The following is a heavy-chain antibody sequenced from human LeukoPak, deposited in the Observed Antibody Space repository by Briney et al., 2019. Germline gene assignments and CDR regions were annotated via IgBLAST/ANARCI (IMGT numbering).Heavy chain of an antibody. D-gene: IGHD2-2*01. Sequence: GGSLRLSCAASGFTFSSYGMHWVRQAPGKGLEWVAVIWCDGSNKYYADSVKGRFTISRDNSKNTLYLQMNSLRAEDTAVYYCARVCSTSSYGMDVWGQGTTVTVSS. CDR3: ARVCSTSSYGMDV. CDR2: IWCDGSNK. CDR1: GFTFSSYG. V-gene: IGHV3-33*01. J-gene: IGHJ6*02.